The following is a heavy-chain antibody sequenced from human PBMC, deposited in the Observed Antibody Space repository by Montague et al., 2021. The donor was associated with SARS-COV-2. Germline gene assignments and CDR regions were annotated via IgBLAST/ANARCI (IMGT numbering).Heavy chain of an antibody. V-gene: IGHV3-7*01. CDR3: SRDSVVGATAEWFDP. Sequence: SLRLSCAASDFTFSRYWMTWVRQAPGKGLEWVASINQDGSDKRYVGSVKGRFTISRDNAMNSLFLQMNSLRVEDTAVYYCSRDSVVGATAEWFDPWGQGTLVTVSS. CDR1: DFTFSRYW. D-gene: IGHD1-26*01. J-gene: IGHJ5*02. CDR2: INQDGSDK.